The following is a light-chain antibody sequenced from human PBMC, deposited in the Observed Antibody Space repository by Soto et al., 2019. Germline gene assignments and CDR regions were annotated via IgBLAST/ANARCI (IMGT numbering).Light chain of an antibody. V-gene: IGKV3-20*01. CDR3: QQYGSSPRT. J-gene: IGKJ1*01. Sequence: EIVLTQSPDTLSLSPGERATLSCRASQGVSSSSLAWYQQKPGQAPRLLIYGASSRATGIPDRFSGSGSGTDFTLTINRLEPEDFAVYYCQQYGSSPRTFGQGTKVEIK. CDR2: GAS. CDR1: QGVSSSS.